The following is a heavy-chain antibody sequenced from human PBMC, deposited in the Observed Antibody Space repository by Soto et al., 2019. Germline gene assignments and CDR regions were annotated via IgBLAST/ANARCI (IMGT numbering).Heavy chain of an antibody. CDR3: ARGRTSSPTPGDY. CDR2: IYYSGST. Sequence: QVQLQESGPGLVKPSQTLSLTCTVSGGSISSGGYYWSWIRQHPGKGLEWIGYIYYSGSTYYNPSLTRRVTTPVDTSKNQFSLKLSSVTAAHTAVYYCARGRTSSPTPGDYWGQGTLVTVSS. D-gene: IGHD2-2*01. V-gene: IGHV4-31*03. J-gene: IGHJ4*02. CDR1: GGSISSGGYY.